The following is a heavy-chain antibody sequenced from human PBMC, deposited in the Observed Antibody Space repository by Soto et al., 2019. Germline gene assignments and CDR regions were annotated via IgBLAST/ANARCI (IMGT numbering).Heavy chain of an antibody. D-gene: IGHD3-22*01. J-gene: IGHJ6*02. CDR1: GGSISSSSYY. CDR2: IYYSGST. Sequence: PSETLSLTCTVSGGSISSSSYYWGWIRQPPGKGLEWIGSIYYSGSTYYNPSLKSRVTISVDTSKNQFSLKLSSVTAADTAVYHCAGMLYYDSRRFEGRSMDGLGQGT. V-gene: IGHV4-39*01. CDR3: AGMLYYDSRRFEGRSMDG.